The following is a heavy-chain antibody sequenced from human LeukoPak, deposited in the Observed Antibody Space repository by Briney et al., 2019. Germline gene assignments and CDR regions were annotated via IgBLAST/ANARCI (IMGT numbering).Heavy chain of an antibody. J-gene: IGHJ4*02. CDR1: GESISGFY. CDR2: IYYSGSS. D-gene: IGHD1-26*01. V-gene: IGHV4-59*12. Sequence: SETLSLTCTVSGESISGFYWNWIRQPPGKGLEWIGYIYYSGSSNYNPSLKSRVTISVDRSKNQFSLKLSSVTAADTAVYYCARGSGSYSPFDYWGQGTLVTVSS. CDR3: ARGSGSYSPFDY.